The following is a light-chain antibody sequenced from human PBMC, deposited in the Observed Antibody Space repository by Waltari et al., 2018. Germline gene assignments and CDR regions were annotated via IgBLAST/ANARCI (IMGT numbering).Light chain of an antibody. J-gene: IGKJ2*01. Sequence: ETVMTPSPFTLSVSPGESATVSCRASQSVSRNLAWYQQKPGQAPRLLIYDASTRATGIPARFSGSGSGTEFTLTISSLQSEDFAVYYCQQYNNWPPYSFGQGTKLEI. CDR1: QSVSRN. CDR2: DAS. CDR3: QQYNNWPPYS. V-gene: IGKV3-15*01.